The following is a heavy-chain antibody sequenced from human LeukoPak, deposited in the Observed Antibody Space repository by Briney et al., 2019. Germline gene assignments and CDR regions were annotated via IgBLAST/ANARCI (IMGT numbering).Heavy chain of an antibody. D-gene: IGHD3-10*01. CDR2: ISSSGSTK. CDR3: ARDGPGGYFQH. Sequence: XGSLRLSCAASGFTFSSYEMNWVRQAPGKGLEWVSYISSSGSTKYYADSVKGGFTIYRDNAKNSLYLQMNSLRAEDTAVYYCARDGPGGYFQHWGQGTLVTVSS. V-gene: IGHV3-48*03. CDR1: GFTFSSYE. J-gene: IGHJ1*01.